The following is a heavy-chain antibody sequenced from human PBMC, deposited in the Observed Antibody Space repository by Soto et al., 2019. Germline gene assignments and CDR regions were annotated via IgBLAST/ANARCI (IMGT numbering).Heavy chain of an antibody. Sequence: ASVKVSCKASGYTFTGYGISWVRQAPGQGLGWMGWISAYNGNTNYAQKLQGRVTMTTDTSTSTAYMELRSLRSDDTAVYYCARDDLSYGGLDYWGQGTLVTVSS. CDR2: ISAYNGNT. V-gene: IGHV1-18*04. CDR1: GYTFTGYG. J-gene: IGHJ4*02. D-gene: IGHD4-17*01. CDR3: ARDDLSYGGLDY.